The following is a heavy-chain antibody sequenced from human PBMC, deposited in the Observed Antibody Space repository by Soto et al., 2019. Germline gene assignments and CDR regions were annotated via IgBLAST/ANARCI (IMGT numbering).Heavy chain of an antibody. J-gene: IGHJ3*02. Sequence: PSETLSLTCTVSGGSISSDYWNWIRQPPGKGLEYIGHIYYIGTTNYNPSLNRRATIAVDTSKNQSSLKLTSVTAADTAVYCCARSGSKYGANAFDIWGQGTMVTVSS. CDR3: ARSGSKYGANAFDI. CDR2: IYYIGTT. D-gene: IGHD5-18*01. CDR1: GGSISSDY. V-gene: IGHV4-59*01.